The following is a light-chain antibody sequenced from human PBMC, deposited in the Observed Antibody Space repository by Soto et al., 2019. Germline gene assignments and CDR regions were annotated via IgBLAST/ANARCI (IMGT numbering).Light chain of an antibody. J-gene: IGKJ2*01. V-gene: IGKV1-5*03. CDR3: QQYESYPIT. Sequence: DIQMTQSPSTLFASVGDRVTITCRASQNINSWLAWYQQKPGKAPKLLIYKASNLESGVPSRFSGSGSGTEFTLTISSLQPDDFATYYCQQYESYPITFGQGTKLEI. CDR2: KAS. CDR1: QNINSW.